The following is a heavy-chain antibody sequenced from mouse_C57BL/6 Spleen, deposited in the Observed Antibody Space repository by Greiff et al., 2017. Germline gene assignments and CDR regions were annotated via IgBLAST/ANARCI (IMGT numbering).Heavy chain of an antibody. V-gene: IGHV5-4*01. CDR3: ARDGGYPEGYFDV. CDR2: ISDGGSYT. Sequence: EVQLQQSGGGLVKPGGSLKLSCAASGFTFSSYAMSWVRQTPEKRLEWVATISDGGSYTYYPDNVKGRFTVTRDNAKNNLYLQMSHLKSEDTAMDYCARDGGYPEGYFDVWGTGTTVTVSS. J-gene: IGHJ1*03. CDR1: GFTFSSYA.